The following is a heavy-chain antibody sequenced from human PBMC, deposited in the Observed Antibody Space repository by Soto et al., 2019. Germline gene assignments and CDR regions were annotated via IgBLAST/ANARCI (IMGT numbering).Heavy chain of an antibody. CDR1: GFTFSSYA. D-gene: IGHD3-16*02. CDR3: AKDPRDLGELSTFDY. Sequence: EVQLLESGGGLVQPGGSLRLSCAASGFTFSSYAMSWVRQAPGKGLEWVSAISGSGGSTYYADSVKGRFTICRDNSKNTLYLQMNSLRAEDTAVYYCAKDPRDLGELSTFDYWGQGTLVTVSS. J-gene: IGHJ4*02. CDR2: ISGSGGST. V-gene: IGHV3-23*01.